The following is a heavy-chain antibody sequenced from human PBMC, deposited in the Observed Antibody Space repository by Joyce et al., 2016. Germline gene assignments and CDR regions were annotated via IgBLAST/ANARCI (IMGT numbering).Heavy chain of an antibody. CDR2: ISYDGSNK. Sequence: QGQLVESGGGVVQPGRSLRLSCAASGFTFSNYGMHWVRQAPGKGLEWVAVISYDGSNKHYGDSVKGRFTISRDNSKNTLYLQMNSLRAEDMAVYYCAGGSLTGYFDYWGQGTMVTVSS. CDR1: GFTFSNYG. D-gene: IGHD3-9*01. J-gene: IGHJ4*02. CDR3: AGGSLTGYFDY. V-gene: IGHV3-30*03.